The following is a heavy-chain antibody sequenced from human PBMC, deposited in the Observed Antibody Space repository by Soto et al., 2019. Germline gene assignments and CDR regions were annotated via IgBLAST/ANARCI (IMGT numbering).Heavy chain of an antibody. V-gene: IGHV3-15*01. CDR1: GFRFSNAW. CDR2: IKSKTDGGTT. CDR3: TTDEPSVGADWFDP. J-gene: IGHJ5*02. Sequence: GGFLRVWGAASGFRFSNAWSSRVRQDPGKGLEGVGRIKSKTDGGTTDYAAPVNGRFTISTDDSKNTLYLQMNSLKTEDTAVYFCTTDEPSVGADWFDPPGQGTLVTVSS. D-gene: IGHD1-26*01.